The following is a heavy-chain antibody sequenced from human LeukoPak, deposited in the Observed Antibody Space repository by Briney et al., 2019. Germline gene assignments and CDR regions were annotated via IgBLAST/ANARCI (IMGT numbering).Heavy chain of an antibody. CDR3: ARVYYYDILTGYGDDDY. CDR1: GFTFSSYE. CDR2: ISSSGSTI. J-gene: IGHJ4*02. Sequence: GGSLRLSCAASGFTFSSYEMNWVRQAPGKGLEWVSYISSSGSTIYYADSVKGRFTISRDNAKNSLYLQMNSLRAEDTAVYYCARVYYYDILTGYGDDDYWGQGTLVTVSS. V-gene: IGHV3-48*03. D-gene: IGHD3-9*01.